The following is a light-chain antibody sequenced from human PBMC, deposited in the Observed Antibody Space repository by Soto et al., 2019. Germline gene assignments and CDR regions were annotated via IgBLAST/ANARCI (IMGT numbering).Light chain of an antibody. CDR2: RAS. V-gene: IGKV3-20*01. CDR1: QGVSSRY. J-gene: IGKJ1*01. CDR3: QQYGSSPRT. Sequence: ESVLTQSRRTLVLSPGYRATLSCMGGQGVSSRYLAWYQQRPGQAPRLLTYRASTRATGIPDSFSGSWAGTDFTLTISRLEPEDFAVYYCQQYGSSPRTCGQGTKVDIK.